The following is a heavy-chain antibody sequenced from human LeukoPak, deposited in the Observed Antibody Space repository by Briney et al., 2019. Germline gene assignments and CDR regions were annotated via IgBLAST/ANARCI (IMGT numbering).Heavy chain of an antibody. V-gene: IGHV4-59*01. CDR2: IYYSGST. J-gene: IGHJ3*02. CDR3: ARARMNAFDI. CDR1: GGSISSYY. Sequence: SETLSLTCTVSGGSISSYYWSWLRQPPGKGLEWIGYIYYSGSTNYNPSLKSRVTISVDTSKNQFSLKLSSVTAADTAVYYCARARMNAFDIWGQGTMVTVSS.